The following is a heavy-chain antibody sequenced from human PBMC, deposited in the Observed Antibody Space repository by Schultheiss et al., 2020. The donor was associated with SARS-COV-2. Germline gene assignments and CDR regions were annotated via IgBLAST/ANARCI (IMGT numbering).Heavy chain of an antibody. D-gene: IGHD3-3*01. CDR1: GFTFSDYY. CDR3: ASVYYEFWSGPKVLDY. CDR2: ISSSGSTI. V-gene: IGHV3-11*01. Sequence: GGSLRLSCAASGFTFSDYYMSWIRQAPGKGLEWVSYISSSGSTIYYADSVKGRFTISSDNAKNSLYLQINSLRAEDTAVYYCASVYYEFWSGPKVLDYWGQGTLVTVSS. J-gene: IGHJ4*02.